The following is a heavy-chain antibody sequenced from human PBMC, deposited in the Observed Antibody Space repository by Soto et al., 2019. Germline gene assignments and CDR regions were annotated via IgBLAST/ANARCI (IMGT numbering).Heavy chain of an antibody. Sequence: QLQLQESGPGLVKPSETLSLTCTVSDDSIGRSTSFWGWFGQPQGKGLEWIGNIFYSGNTHYNPSLKSRVTISLDTSNHHFSLRVSSVTAADTAVYYCARHLYSGDSSGSFGYWGPGALVIVSS. V-gene: IGHV4-39*01. CDR2: IFYSGNT. D-gene: IGHD6-19*01. J-gene: IGHJ4*02. CDR3: ARHLYSGDSSGSFGY. CDR1: DDSIGRSTSF.